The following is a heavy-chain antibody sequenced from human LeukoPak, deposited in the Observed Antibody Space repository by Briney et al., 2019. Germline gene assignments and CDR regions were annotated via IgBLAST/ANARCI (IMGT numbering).Heavy chain of an antibody. D-gene: IGHD7-27*01. CDR3: AMGGGLGMVDG. CDR2: ISTSGST. Sequence: SETLSLTCTVSGGSISSGTYYGRWIRQPAGKGLEWIGRISTSGSTAYNPSLKNRVTISVHMPENQFALQLSSVTAADTAVDYCAMGGGLGMVDGWGQGTLVTVS. CDR1: GGSISSGTYY. J-gene: IGHJ4*02. V-gene: IGHV4-61*02.